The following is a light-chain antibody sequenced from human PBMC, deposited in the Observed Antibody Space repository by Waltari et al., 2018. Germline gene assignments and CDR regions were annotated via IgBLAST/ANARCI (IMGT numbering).Light chain of an antibody. CDR3: QSYDISLSSVV. CDR1: SSNIGAGLN. CDR2: VNR. J-gene: IGLJ2*01. Sequence: QSVLTQPPSVSGAPGQRVTISCTGSSSNIGAGLNVHWYQQLPGTAPKLLIYVNRKRPSGVPDRFSGSKSGTSASLAITGLQAEDEADYYCQSYDISLSSVVFGGGTTLTVL. V-gene: IGLV1-40*01.